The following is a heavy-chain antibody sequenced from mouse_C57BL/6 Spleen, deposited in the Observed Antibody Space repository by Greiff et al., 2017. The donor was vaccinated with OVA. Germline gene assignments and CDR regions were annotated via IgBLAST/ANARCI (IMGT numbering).Heavy chain of an antibody. J-gene: IGHJ4*01. CDR2: ISGGGGNT. CDR1: GFTFSSYT. D-gene: IGHD1-1*01. CDR3: ARHTTTVQAMDY. V-gene: IGHV5-9*01. Sequence: EVQRVESGGGLVKPGGSLKLSCAASGFTFSSYTMSWVRQTPEKRLEWVATISGGGGNTYYPDSVKGRFTISRDNAKNTLYLQMSSLRSEDTALYYCARHTTTVQAMDYWGQGTSVTVSS.